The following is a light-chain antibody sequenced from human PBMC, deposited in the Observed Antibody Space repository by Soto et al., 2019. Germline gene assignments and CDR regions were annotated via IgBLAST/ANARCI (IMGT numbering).Light chain of an antibody. CDR1: QSLLHGNGYNS. CDR3: MQARQTAS. CDR2: LGS. Sequence: DIVMPQSPLSLSVTPGEPASISCRSNQSLLHGNGYNSLDWYLQKPGQTPQLLIYLGSNRASGDPDRFRGSGSGTDFTLKISKVEAEDVGFYYCMQARQTASFGPGTKVDIK. J-gene: IGKJ3*01. V-gene: IGKV2-28*01.